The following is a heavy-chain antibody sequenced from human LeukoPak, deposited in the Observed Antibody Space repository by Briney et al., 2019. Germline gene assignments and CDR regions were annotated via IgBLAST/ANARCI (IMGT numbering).Heavy chain of an antibody. CDR2: IIPIFGTA. CDR1: GGTFSSYA. V-gene: IGHV1-69*13. CDR3: VVAGIEVERVYYYYYGMDV. Sequence: GASVKVSCKASGGTFSSYAISWVRQAPGQGLEWMGGIIPIFGTANYAQKFQGRVTITADESTSTAYMELSSLRSEDTAVYYCVVAGIEVERVYYYYYGMDVWGQGTTVTVSS. D-gene: IGHD1-1*01. J-gene: IGHJ6*02.